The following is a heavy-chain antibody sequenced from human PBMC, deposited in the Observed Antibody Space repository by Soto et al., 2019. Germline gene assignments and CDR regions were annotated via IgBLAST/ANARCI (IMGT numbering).Heavy chain of an antibody. CDR1: GDSFTNYY. Sequence: GTSVKVSCKACGDSFTNYYIHWVRQAPGQGLEWMGIINPSGGSTTYAQKFQGRVTMTRDTSTRTVYMQLSSLRSEDTAVYYCARAVVTAVDFDYWGQGTLVTVSS. V-gene: IGHV1-46*01. J-gene: IGHJ4*02. D-gene: IGHD2-21*02. CDR2: INPSGGST. CDR3: ARAVVTAVDFDY.